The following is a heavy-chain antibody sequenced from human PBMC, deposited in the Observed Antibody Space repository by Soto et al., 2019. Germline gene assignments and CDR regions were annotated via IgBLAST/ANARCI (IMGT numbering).Heavy chain of an antibody. Sequence: SETLSLTCAVSGYSISSGYYWGWIRQPPGKGLEWIGSIYHSGSTYYNPSLKSRVTISVDTSKNQFSLKLSSVTAADTAVYYCARVLYSSSWYRMDVLCQGTTVSVS. CDR1: GYSISSGYY. CDR3: ARVLYSSSWYRMDV. D-gene: IGHD6-13*01. CDR2: IYHSGST. V-gene: IGHV4-38-2*01. J-gene: IGHJ6*02.